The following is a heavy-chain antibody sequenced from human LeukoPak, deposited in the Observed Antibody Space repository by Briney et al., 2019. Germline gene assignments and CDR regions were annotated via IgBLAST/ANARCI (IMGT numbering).Heavy chain of an antibody. CDR3: ARKDSSPRTFDY. D-gene: IGHD3-22*01. Sequence: GGSLRLPCAASGLSFSNYGMSWVRQAPGKGLEWVANIKEDGSEKNYVDSVKGRFTISRDNAKNSLYLQMNSLRAEDTAVYYCARKDSSPRTFDYWGQGTLVTVSS. CDR1: GLSFSNYG. J-gene: IGHJ4*02. CDR2: IKEDGSEK. V-gene: IGHV3-7*01.